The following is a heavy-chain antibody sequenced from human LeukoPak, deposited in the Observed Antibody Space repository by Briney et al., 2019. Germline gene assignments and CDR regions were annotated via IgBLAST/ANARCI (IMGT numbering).Heavy chain of an antibody. CDR2: IYFSGEP. V-gene: IGHV4-59*01. Sequence: SETLSLTCTVSRGSISGYYWNWIRQPPGKALEWIGYIYFSGEPNYNPSLKNRFTISLDTSKNQFSLKVRSVTAADTAFYYCARGGTQDRGIFDFWGQGTMVTVS. CDR3: ARGGTQDRGIFDF. J-gene: IGHJ3*01. D-gene: IGHD1-14*01. CDR1: RGSISGYY.